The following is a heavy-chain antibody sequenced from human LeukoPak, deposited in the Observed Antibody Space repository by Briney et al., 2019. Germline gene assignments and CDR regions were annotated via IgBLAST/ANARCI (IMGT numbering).Heavy chain of an antibody. Sequence: SETLSLTCTVSGGSISSGSYYWSWIRQPAGKGLEWIGRIYTSGSTNYNPSLKSRVTISVDTSKNQFSLKLSSVTAADTAVYYCARLVGLYDSSGHDAFDIWGQGTMVTVSS. V-gene: IGHV4-61*02. CDR3: ARLVGLYDSSGHDAFDI. CDR1: GGSISSGSYY. CDR2: IYTSGST. J-gene: IGHJ3*02. D-gene: IGHD3-22*01.